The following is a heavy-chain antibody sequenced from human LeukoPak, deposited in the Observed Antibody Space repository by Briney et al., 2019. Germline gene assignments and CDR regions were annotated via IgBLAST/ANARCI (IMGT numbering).Heavy chain of an antibody. CDR2: ISSIVNYM. CDR3: ARQGPPGQWYLDL. V-gene: IGHV3-30*09. CDR1: GFTFSSYA. J-gene: IGHJ2*01. Sequence: PGRSLRLSCAVSGFTFSSYAVHWVRQAPGKGLEGVAVISSIVNYMYYADSVRGRFAISRDNSKNIVYLQMSSLTPEDTAVYYCARQGPPGQWYLDLWGRGGTLVTVSS.